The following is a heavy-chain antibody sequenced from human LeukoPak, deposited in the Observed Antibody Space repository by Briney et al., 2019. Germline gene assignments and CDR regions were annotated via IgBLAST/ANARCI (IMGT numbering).Heavy chain of an antibody. CDR3: ARGASGTLYDAFDI. V-gene: IGHV4-59*01. J-gene: IGHJ3*02. D-gene: IGHD1-26*01. CDR1: DASIDSYY. Sequence: SETLSLTCTVSDASIDSYYWSWIRQSPGKGLEWIGNIHYSRSPNYNPSLRSRATISVDTSKNHLSLKVNSVTAADTAVYYCARGASGTLYDAFDIWGRGTMVTVSS. CDR2: IHYSRSP.